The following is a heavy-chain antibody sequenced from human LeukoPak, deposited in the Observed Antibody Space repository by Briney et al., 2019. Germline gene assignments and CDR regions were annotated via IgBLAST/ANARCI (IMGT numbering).Heavy chain of an antibody. J-gene: IGHJ4*02. V-gene: IGHV3-21*01. D-gene: IGHD4-11*01. CDR1: EFTFSSYS. CDR2: ISSSSSYI. CDR3: ARAVDSKGNY. Sequence: GGSLRLSCAASEFTFSSYSMNWVRQAPGKGLEWVSSISSSSSYIYYADSVKGRFTISRDNAKNSLYLQMNSLRAEDTAVYYCARAVDSKGNYWGQGTLVTVSS.